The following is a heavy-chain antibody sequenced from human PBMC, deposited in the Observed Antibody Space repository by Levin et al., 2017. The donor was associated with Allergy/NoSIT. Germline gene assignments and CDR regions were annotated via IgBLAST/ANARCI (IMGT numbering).Heavy chain of an antibody. V-gene: IGHV3-33*01. J-gene: IGHJ6*02. D-gene: IGHD4-23*01. CDR1: GFTFSSYG. CDR2: IWYDGSNK. Sequence: SCAASGFTFSSYGMHWVRQAPGKGLEWVAVIWYDGSNKYYADSVKGRFTISRDNSKNTLYLQMNSLRAEDTAVYYCARDWDYGGNSAVYGMDVWGQGTTVTVSS. CDR3: ARDWDYGGNSAVYGMDV.